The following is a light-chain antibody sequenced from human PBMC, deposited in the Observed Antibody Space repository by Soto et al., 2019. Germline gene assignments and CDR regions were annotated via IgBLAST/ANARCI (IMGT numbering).Light chain of an antibody. CDR1: QNVRGY. J-gene: IGKJ1*01. CDR3: HQSFFAPPT. CDR2: ESS. Sequence: DIHMAQSPSSVSASLGDTVIITCRASQNVRGYLNGYHQKPGRAPKLLIYESSNLESGVPSTFSGDGFGTDFILPISSLHPDDFPTDYCHQSFFAPPTFGRGTKVDNK. V-gene: IGKV1-39*01.